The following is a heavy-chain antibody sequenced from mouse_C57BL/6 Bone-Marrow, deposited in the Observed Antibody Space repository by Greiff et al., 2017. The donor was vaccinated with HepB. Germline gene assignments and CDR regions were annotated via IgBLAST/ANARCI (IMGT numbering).Heavy chain of an antibody. CDR2: IDPSDSYT. D-gene: IGHD2-5*01. V-gene: IGHV1-50*01. CDR3: AGRYGSNYVVDYAMDY. J-gene: IGHJ4*01. Sequence: QVQLQQPGAELVKPGASVKLSCKASGYTFTSYWMQWVKQRPGQGLEWIGEIDPSDSYTNYNQKFKGKATLTVDTSSSTAYMQLSSLTSEDSAVYYCAGRYGSNYVVDYAMDYWGQGTSVTVSS. CDR1: GYTFTSYW.